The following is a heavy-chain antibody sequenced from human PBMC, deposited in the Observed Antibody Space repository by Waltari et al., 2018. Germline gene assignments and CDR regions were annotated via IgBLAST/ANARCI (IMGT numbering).Heavy chain of an antibody. J-gene: IGHJ6*02. CDR3: VRLEDCSGPGGNCYSGDSFALDV. CDR1: GGSFSGYY. V-gene: IGHV4-34*01. Sequence: QVQLHQWGAGLLQPSETLSLTCAVYGGSFSGYYWGWIRQSPGKGLEWIGEINHAGNRNYNPSLRSRVTMLVDTSRSQFSLKLSSMTAADTALYYCVRLEDCSGPGGNCYSGDSFALDVWGQGTTVTVSS. CDR2: INHAGNR. D-gene: IGHD2-8*02.